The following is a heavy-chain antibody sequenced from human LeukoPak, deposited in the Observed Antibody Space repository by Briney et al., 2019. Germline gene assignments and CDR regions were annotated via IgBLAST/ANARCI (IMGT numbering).Heavy chain of an antibody. J-gene: IGHJ4*02. CDR1: GYTFTSYG. Sequence: ASVKVSCKASGYTFTSYGISWVRQAPGQGLEWMGWISAYNGNTNYAQKLQGRVTMTTDTSTSTAYMELSSLRSEDTAVYYCASAYCSGGSCHDYWGQGTLVTVSS. CDR2: ISAYNGNT. D-gene: IGHD2-15*01. CDR3: ASAYCSGGSCHDY. V-gene: IGHV1-18*01.